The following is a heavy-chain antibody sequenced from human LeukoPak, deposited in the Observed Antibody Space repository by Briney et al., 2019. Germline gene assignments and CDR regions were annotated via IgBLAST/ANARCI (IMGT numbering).Heavy chain of an antibody. D-gene: IGHD1-26*01. CDR3: ARSVSGSYGAFDS. CDR2: IYQSGST. Sequence: SETLSLTCAVSGGSLGSSNWWSWVRQPPGKGLEWLGEIYQSGSTNNNPSLKSRVTISVDNSKNQFSLKLSSVTAADTAVYYCARSVSGSYGAFDSWGQGTMVTVSS. CDR1: GGSLGSSNW. J-gene: IGHJ3*02. V-gene: IGHV4-4*02.